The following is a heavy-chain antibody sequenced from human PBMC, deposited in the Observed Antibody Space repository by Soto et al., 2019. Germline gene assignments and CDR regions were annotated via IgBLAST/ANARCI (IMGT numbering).Heavy chain of an antibody. CDR3: ARDRKSRPTGGWLD. CDR1: GFTFSNYD. D-gene: IGHD4-4*01. V-gene: IGHV3-33*01. J-gene: IGHJ4*02. CDR2: VLYDGSSE. Sequence: QGQLVDSGGVVVQPGRSLRLACAGSGFTFSNYDMHWVRQAPGKGLEWVAAVLYDGSSEYYADSVKGRFTISRDNSKNTMYLQMNSLRADDPSVYYCARDRKSRPTGGWLDWGQGTLVTVSS.